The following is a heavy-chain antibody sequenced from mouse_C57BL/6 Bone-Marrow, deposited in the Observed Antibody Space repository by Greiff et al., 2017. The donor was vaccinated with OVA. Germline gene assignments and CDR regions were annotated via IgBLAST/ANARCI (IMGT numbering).Heavy chain of an antibody. Sequence: QVQLQQPGAELVKPGASVKVSCKASGYTFTSYWMHWVKQRPGQGLEWIGRIHPSDSDTNYNQKFKGKATLTVDKSSSTAYMQLSSLTSEDSAVYDGAIPSYYYGSSYPYYFDYWGQGTTLTVSS. D-gene: IGHD1-1*01. CDR3: AIPSYYYGSSYPYYFDY. J-gene: IGHJ2*01. CDR2: IHPSDSDT. V-gene: IGHV1-74*01. CDR1: GYTFTSYW.